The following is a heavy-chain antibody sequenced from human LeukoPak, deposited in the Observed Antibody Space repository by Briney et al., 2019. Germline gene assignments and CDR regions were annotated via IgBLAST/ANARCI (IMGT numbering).Heavy chain of an antibody. CDR2: IYNSGST. D-gene: IGHD3-3*01. V-gene: IGHV4-61*08. CDR1: GGSISSGGYY. CDR3: ARDITIFGFDP. J-gene: IGHJ5*02. Sequence: SETLSLTCTVSGGSISSGGYYWSWIRQPPGKGLEWIGYIYNSGSTNYNPSLQSRVTISVDTSDNQFSLKLNSVTAADTAVYYCARDITIFGFDPWGQGALVTVSS.